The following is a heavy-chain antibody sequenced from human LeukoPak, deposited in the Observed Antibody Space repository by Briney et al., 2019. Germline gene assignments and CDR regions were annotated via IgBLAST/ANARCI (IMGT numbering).Heavy chain of an antibody. Sequence: SETLSLTCTVSGGSISSYYWSWIRQPAGKGLEWIGRIYTSGSTNYNPSLKSRVTMSVDTSKNQFSLKLSSVTAADTAVYYCARETDGGEIAVAGVDYWGQGTLVTVSS. V-gene: IGHV4-4*07. CDR1: GGSISSYY. CDR2: IYTSGST. D-gene: IGHD6-19*01. J-gene: IGHJ4*02. CDR3: ARETDGGEIAVAGVDY.